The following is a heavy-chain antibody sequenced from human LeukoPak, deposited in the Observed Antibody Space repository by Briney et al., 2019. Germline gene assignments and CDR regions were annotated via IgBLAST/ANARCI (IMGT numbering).Heavy chain of an antibody. D-gene: IGHD3-22*01. CDR2: ITPIFGTG. Sequence: RASVKVSCKASGGTFGSSAISWVRQAPGQGLEWMGGITPIFGTGNYAQKFQGRVTITADKSTSTAYMELSSLRSEDTAVYYCARGVRGYYDSSGYYYDYWGQGTLVTVSS. CDR1: GGTFGSSA. J-gene: IGHJ4*02. V-gene: IGHV1-69*06. CDR3: ARGVRGYYDSSGYYYDY.